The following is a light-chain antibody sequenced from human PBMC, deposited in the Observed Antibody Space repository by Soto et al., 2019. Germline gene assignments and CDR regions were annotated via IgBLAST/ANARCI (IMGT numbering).Light chain of an antibody. Sequence: EIVMTQSPATLSVSPGERATLSCRASQSLSSDLAWYQQKVGQAPRLLIYGASTRATGIPARYSGSGSVTEFNFTISSLQSEDFAVYYCQQYNKWPRTFGQGTKVEIK. V-gene: IGKV3-15*01. J-gene: IGKJ1*01. CDR1: QSLSSD. CDR2: GAS. CDR3: QQYNKWPRT.